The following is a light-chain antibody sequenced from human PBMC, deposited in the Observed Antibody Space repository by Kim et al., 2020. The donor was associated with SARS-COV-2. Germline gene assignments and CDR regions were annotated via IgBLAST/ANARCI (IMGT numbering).Light chain of an antibody. CDR1: QSLSSSY. V-gene: IGKV3-20*01. Sequence: EIVLTQSPGTLSLSPGERATLSCRASQSLSSSYLAWYQQKPGQAPRLLIYGASSRATGIPDRFSGSGSGTDFTLTISRLEPEDFAVYYCQQYGRSPPRTFGQGTKVDIK. CDR3: QQYGRSPPRT. CDR2: GAS. J-gene: IGKJ1*01.